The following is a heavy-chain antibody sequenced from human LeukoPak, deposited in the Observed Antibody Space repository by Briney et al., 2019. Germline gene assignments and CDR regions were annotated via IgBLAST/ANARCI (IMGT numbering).Heavy chain of an antibody. CDR2: IYYSGST. J-gene: IGHJ6*03. CDR1: GGSIGSSSYY. V-gene: IGHV4-39*07. Sequence: NPSETLSLTCTVSGGSIGSSSYYWGWIRQPPGKGLEWIGSIYYSGSTHYNPSLKSRVTISVDTSKNQFSLKLSSVTAADTAVYYCARGFKASSRLYYYYYYYMDVWGKGTTVTVSS. D-gene: IGHD2-2*01. CDR3: ARGFKASSRLYYYYYYYMDV.